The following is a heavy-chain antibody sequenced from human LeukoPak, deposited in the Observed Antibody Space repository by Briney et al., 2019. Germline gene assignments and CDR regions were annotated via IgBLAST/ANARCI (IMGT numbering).Heavy chain of an antibody. D-gene: IGHD2-21*02. Sequence: ASEKVSCNTSGNNFSRYIHWMRQAPGQGLEWMGWIDPHSGGTNSAQKFQGRVTMTRDTSISAVYMELTSLRSDDTAVYYCAVSIQAPAIPAFDYWGQGTLVTVSS. CDR3: AVSIQAPAIPAFDY. CDR2: IDPHSGGT. CDR1: GNNFSRY. J-gene: IGHJ4*02. V-gene: IGHV1-2*02.